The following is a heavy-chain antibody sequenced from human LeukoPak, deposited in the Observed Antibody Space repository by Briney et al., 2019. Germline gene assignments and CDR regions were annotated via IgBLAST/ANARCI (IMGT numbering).Heavy chain of an antibody. CDR1: GFTFSSYG. V-gene: IGHV3-30*18. Sequence: GRFLRLSCAASGFTFSSYGMHWVRQAPGKGLEWVAVISYDGSNKYYADSVKGRFTISRDNSKNTLYLQMNSLRAEDTAVYYCAKGDAFDIWGQGTMVTVSS. J-gene: IGHJ3*02. CDR3: AKGDAFDI. CDR2: ISYDGSNK.